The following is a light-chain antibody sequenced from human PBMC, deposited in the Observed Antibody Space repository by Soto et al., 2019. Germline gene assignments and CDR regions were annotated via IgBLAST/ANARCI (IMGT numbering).Light chain of an antibody. CDR2: DAS. CDR1: QSVSSY. V-gene: IGKV3-11*01. Sequence: EIVLTHSPATLALSPWEGATLSCRASQSVSSYLAWYQQKPGQAPRLLIYDASNRATGIPARFSGSGSGTDFTLTISSLEPEDFAVYYCQQRSNWPPAFGQGTKVDIK. J-gene: IGKJ1*01. CDR3: QQRSNWPPA.